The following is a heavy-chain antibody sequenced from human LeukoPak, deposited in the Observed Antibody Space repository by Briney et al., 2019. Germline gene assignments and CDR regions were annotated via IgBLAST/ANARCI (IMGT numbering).Heavy chain of an antibody. J-gene: IGHJ1*01. CDR2: INPHSGGT. Sequence: ASVKVSCKGSGYTFTGYYVHWVRQAPGHGPEWMGWINPHSGGTSYAQTVQGRVTMTSDTSISTAYMELSGLKSDDTAVYYCVRGVAQGSGNWGQEALVTVSS. V-gene: IGHV1-2*02. CDR1: GYTFTGYY. D-gene: IGHD3-10*01. CDR3: VRGVAQGSGN.